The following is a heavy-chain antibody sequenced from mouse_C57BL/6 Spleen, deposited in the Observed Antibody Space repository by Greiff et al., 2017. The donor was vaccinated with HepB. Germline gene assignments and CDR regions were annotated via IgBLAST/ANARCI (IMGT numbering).Heavy chain of an antibody. D-gene: IGHD1-1*01. V-gene: IGHV1-64*01. J-gene: IGHJ1*03. CDR2: IHPNSGST. CDR3: ARGDYGSSDEWYVDV. CDR1: GYTFTSYW. Sequence: QVQLQQPGAELVKPGASVKLSCKASGYTFTSYWMHWVKQRPGQGLEWIGMIHPNSGSTNYNEKFKSKATLTVDKSSSTAYMQLSSLTSEDSAVYDCARGDYGSSDEWYVDVWGTGTTVTVAS.